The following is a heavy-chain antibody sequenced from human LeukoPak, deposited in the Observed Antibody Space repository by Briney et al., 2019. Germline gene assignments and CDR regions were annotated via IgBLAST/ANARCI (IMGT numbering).Heavy chain of an antibody. V-gene: IGHV3-30*04. CDR1: GFSFSGYA. CDR3: ASTTGG. CDR2: ISNDETNK. D-gene: IGHD4-17*01. J-gene: IGHJ4*02. Sequence: GGSLRLFCAASGFSFSGYAMHWVRQAPGKGLEWVTVISNDETNKYYADSVKGRFTISRDNAKSSLYLQMNSLRAEDTAVYYCASTTGGWGQGTPVTVGS.